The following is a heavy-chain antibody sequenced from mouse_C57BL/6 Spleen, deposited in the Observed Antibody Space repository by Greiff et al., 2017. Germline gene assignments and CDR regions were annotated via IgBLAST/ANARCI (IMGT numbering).Heavy chain of an antibody. CDR1: GFTFSSYA. Sequence: EVKLMESGGGLVKPGGSLKLSCAASGFTFSSYAMSWVRQTPEKRLEWVATISGGGSYTYYPDNVKGRFTISRDNAKNNLYLQMSHLKSEDTAMYYCARDKGSYAYWGQGTTLTVSS. CDR3: ARDKGSYAY. D-gene: IGHD1-1*01. V-gene: IGHV5-4*01. CDR2: ISGGGSYT. J-gene: IGHJ2*01.